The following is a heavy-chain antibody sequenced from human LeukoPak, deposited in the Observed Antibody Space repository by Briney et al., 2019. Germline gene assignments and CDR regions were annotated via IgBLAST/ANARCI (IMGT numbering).Heavy chain of an antibody. V-gene: IGHV3-74*01. D-gene: IGHD6-19*01. J-gene: IGHJ4*02. Sequence: GGSLRLSCAASGFTLSYNNMNWVRQAPGKGLVWVSRINSDGSSTSYADSVKGRFTISRDNAKNTLYLQMNSLRAEDTAVYYCVRDSSGYYWGQGTLVTVSS. CDR2: INSDGSST. CDR1: GFTLSYNN. CDR3: VRDSSGYY.